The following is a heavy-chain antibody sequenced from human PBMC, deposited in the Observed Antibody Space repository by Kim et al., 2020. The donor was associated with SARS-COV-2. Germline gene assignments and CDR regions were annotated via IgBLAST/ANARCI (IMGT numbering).Heavy chain of an antibody. CDR3: ARLTEITAFNI. Sequence: QPPRMGLEWIGDINDPGSTSNSPSLKRRVTLSLGTYENSFSLKVTSVTAADTAVYDCARLTEITAFNICGHGTMVTVS. J-gene: IGHJ3*02. D-gene: IGHD3-16*01. V-gene: IGHV4-59*13. CDR2: INDPGST.